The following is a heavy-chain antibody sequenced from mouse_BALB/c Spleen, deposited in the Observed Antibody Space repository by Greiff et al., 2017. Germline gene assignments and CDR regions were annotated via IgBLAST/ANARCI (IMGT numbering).Heavy chain of an antibody. J-gene: IGHJ2*01. V-gene: IGHV1-69*02. Sequence: QVQLQQPGAELVRPGASVKLSCKASGYTFTSYWINWVKQRPGQGLEWIGNIYPSDSYTNYKQKFKDKATLTVDKSSSTAYMQLSSPTAEDSAVYYCTRGGYGYDFDYWGQGTTLTVSS. CDR1: GYTFTSYW. D-gene: IGHD1-2*01. CDR3: TRGGYGYDFDY. CDR2: IYPSDSYT.